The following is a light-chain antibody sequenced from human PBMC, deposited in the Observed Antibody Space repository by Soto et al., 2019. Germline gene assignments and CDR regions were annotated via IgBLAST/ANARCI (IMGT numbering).Light chain of an antibody. V-gene: IGKV1-13*02. Sequence: AVQLTQSPSSLSASVGDRVTITCRASQGISSALAWYQQKPGKAPQLLIYDASSFESGVPPRFSGGGSGTDFPLTTTSLQPEDFATYYCQQYNSYPLTFGHGTRLEIK. J-gene: IGKJ5*01. CDR2: DAS. CDR3: QQYNSYPLT. CDR1: QGISSA.